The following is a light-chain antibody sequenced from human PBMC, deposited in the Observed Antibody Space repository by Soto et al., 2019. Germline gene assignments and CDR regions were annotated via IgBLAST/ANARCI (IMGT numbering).Light chain of an antibody. Sequence: DIQMTQSPSTLSASVGDRVTITCRASESISRYLAWYQQKPGKAPKLLIYAASTLQSGVPSRFSGSGSGTDFTLTISSLQPEDFATYYCQQLNNYPRITFGQGTRLEIK. CDR3: QQLNNYPRIT. V-gene: IGKV1-9*01. CDR1: ESISRY. J-gene: IGKJ5*01. CDR2: AAS.